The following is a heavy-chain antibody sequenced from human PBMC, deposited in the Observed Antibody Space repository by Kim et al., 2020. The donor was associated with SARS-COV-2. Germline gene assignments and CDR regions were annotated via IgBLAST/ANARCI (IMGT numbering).Heavy chain of an antibody. Sequence: ADSVKGRFTISRDNSKNTLYLQMNSLRAEDTAVYYCAKLRSGIAAAGTNYWGQGTLVTVSS. CDR3: AKLRSGIAAAGTNY. V-gene: IGHV3-23*01. D-gene: IGHD6-13*01. J-gene: IGHJ4*02.